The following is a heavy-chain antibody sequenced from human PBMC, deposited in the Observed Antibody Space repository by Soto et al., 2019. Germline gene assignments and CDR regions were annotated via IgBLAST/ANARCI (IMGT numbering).Heavy chain of an antibody. CDR1: GFTLSNYA. CDR3: ASQGGYGDYFDY. Sequence: EVQLLESGGGLVQPGGSLRLACVASGFTLSNYAMSWVRQAPGKGLEWVSSISGSGGSTYYSDSVKGRFTISRDNSKNPPYLQMNSLRAEDTAVYYCASQGGYGDYFDYWGQGTLVTVSS. D-gene: IGHD4-17*01. J-gene: IGHJ4*02. V-gene: IGHV3-23*01. CDR2: ISGSGGST.